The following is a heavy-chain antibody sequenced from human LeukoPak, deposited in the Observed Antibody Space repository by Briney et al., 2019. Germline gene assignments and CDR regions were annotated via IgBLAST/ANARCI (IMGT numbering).Heavy chain of an antibody. CDR1: GFTFSSYA. J-gene: IGHJ4*02. CDR3: EKDLGGSGDYRPY. CDR2: ISGSDGST. D-gene: IGHD2-21*02. V-gene: IGHV3-23*01. Sequence: HPGGSLRLSCAASGFTFSSYAMSWVRQAPGKGLEWVSAISGSDGSTYYADSVKGRFTISRDNSKNTLYLQMNSLSAEDTAVYYCEKDLGGSGDYRPYWGQGSVVTVSS.